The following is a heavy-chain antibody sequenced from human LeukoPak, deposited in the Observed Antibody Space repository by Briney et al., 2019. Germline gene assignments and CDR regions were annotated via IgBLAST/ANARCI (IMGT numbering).Heavy chain of an antibody. J-gene: IGHJ6*02. Sequence: PGGSLRLSCAVSGFPFSGYWLSWVRQAPGKGLEWVSAISGSGGSTYYADSVKGRFTISRDNSKNTLYLQMNSLRAEDTAVYYCAKVHPTSSPSRYYYYYGMDVWGQGTTVTVSS. CDR3: AKVHPTSSPSRYYYYYGMDV. CDR2: ISGSGGST. CDR1: GFPFSGYW. V-gene: IGHV3-23*01.